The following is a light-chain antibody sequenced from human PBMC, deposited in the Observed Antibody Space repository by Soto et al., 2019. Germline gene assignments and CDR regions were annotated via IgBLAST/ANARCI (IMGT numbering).Light chain of an antibody. V-gene: IGKV3-20*01. Sequence: EIVLTQSPGTLSLSPGERATLSCRASQSVSSSYLAWYQQKPGQAPRLLIYGACSRATGIPDRFSGSGSGTDFTLTISRLEPEDFAVYYCQQYCSSPPTTFGGGTKVEIK. CDR2: GAC. CDR3: QQYCSSPPTT. CDR1: QSVSSSY. J-gene: IGKJ4*01.